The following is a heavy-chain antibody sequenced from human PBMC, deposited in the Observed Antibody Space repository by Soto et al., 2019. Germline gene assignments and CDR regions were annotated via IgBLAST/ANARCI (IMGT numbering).Heavy chain of an antibody. J-gene: IGHJ4*02. Sequence: PGGSLRLSCAASGFNVNTDYMNWVRQTPGKGLEWVSFIYNGESTHYADSVKGRFTISSDKSKNTLYLQMNSLRVEDTAVYYCARDGRGLGKLSLFEYWGQGTLVTVS. V-gene: IGHV3-53*01. CDR3: ARDGRGLGKLSLFEY. CDR2: IYNGEST. D-gene: IGHD3-16*01. CDR1: GFNVNTDY.